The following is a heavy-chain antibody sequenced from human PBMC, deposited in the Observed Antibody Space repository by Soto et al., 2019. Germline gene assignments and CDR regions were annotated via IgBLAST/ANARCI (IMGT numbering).Heavy chain of an antibody. CDR3: ARVPYCSSTSCYTYFDY. CDR1: GGSISSGGYY. V-gene: IGHV4-31*03. J-gene: IGHJ4*02. CDR2: IYYSGST. Sequence: SETLSLTCTVSGGSISSGGYYWSWIRQHPGKGLEWIGYIYYSGSTYYNPSLKSRVTISVDTSKNQFSLKLSSVTAADTAVYYCARVPYCSSTSCYTYFDYWGQGTLVTVSS. D-gene: IGHD2-2*02.